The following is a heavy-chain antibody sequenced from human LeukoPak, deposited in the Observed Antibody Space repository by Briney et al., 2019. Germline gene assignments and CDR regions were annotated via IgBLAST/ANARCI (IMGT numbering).Heavy chain of an antibody. Sequence: ASVKVSCKASGYTFTSYGISWVRQAPGQGLEWMGWISAYNGNTNYAQKFQGRVTITTDESTSTAYIELSSLRSEDTAVYYCARVGDQSPPFPSRSGSYLFGQTDAFDIWGQGTMVTVSS. D-gene: IGHD1-26*01. V-gene: IGHV1-18*01. CDR2: ISAYNGNT. CDR1: GYTFTSYG. CDR3: ARVGDQSPPFPSRSGSYLFGQTDAFDI. J-gene: IGHJ3*02.